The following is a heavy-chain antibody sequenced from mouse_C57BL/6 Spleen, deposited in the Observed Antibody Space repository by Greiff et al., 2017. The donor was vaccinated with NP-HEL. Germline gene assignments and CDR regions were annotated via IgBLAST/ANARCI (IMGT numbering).Heavy chain of an antibody. CDR2: ISYDGSN. D-gene: IGHD1-1*01. CDR1: GYSITSGYY. CDR3: ARYYYGSSYYAMDY. J-gene: IGHJ4*01. V-gene: IGHV3-6*01. Sequence: DVQLQESGPGLVKPSQSLSLTCSVTGYSITSGYYWNWIRQFPGNKLEWMGYISYDGSNNYNPSLKNRISITRDTSKNQFFLKLNSMTTEDTATYYCARYYYGSSYYAMDYWGQGTSVTVSS.